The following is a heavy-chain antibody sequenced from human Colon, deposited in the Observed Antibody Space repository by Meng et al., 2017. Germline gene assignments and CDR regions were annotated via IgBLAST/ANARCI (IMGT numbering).Heavy chain of an antibody. Sequence: ASVKVSCKASGYTFASYEINWVRQAPGQGLEWMGWVNPNSGNTGFARKIQDRVTMTRNTSISTAYMDLTSLTSEDKAMYYCARERTAAAGNDAFDIWGQGTMVTVSS. D-gene: IGHD6-13*01. V-gene: IGHV1-8*01. CDR3: ARERTAAAGNDAFDI. CDR2: VNPNSGNT. CDR1: GYTFASYE. J-gene: IGHJ3*02.